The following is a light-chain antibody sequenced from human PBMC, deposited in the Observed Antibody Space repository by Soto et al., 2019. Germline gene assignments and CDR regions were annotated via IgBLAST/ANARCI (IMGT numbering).Light chain of an antibody. Sequence: QSVLTQPLSASGTPGQRVTISCSGSSSDIGSKTVNWYQQVPGTAPKLLIYTDNQRPSGVPDRFSGSKSGTSASLAISGLRSEDEADYYCAAWDDSLSGVVFGGGTKVTVL. CDR3: AAWDDSLSGVV. CDR2: TDN. J-gene: IGLJ2*01. CDR1: SSDIGSKT. V-gene: IGLV1-44*01.